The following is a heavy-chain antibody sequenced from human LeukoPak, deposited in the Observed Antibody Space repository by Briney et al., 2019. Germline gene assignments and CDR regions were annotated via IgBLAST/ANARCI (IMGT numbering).Heavy chain of an antibody. Sequence: PGGSLRLSCAASGFTLSGYSMNWVRQAPGKGLEWVSHICISGAIHYGDYVKGRFTISRDNAKNSVYLQMNSLRDEDTAVYYCSTAKFDYWGQGSLVTVSS. CDR3: STAKFDY. V-gene: IGHV3-48*02. CDR1: GFTLSGYS. CDR2: ICISGAI. J-gene: IGHJ4*02.